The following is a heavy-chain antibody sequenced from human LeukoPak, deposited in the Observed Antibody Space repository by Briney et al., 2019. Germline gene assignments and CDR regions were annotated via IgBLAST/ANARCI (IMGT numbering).Heavy chain of an antibody. Sequence: PGGSLRLSCAASGFTFNNYNMNWVRQAPGKALEWVSSITSSGAYIFYADSVKCRFTISRDNAKDSLYLQMNSLGPEDTAVYYCARDPYSGNYGNYYYYYMDVWGKGTTVTISS. CDR1: GFTFNNYN. V-gene: IGHV3-21*01. CDR3: ARDPYSGNYGNYYYYYMDV. D-gene: IGHD1-26*01. J-gene: IGHJ6*03. CDR2: ITSSGAYI.